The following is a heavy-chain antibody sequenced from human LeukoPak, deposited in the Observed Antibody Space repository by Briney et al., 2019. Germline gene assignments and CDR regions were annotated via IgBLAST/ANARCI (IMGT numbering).Heavy chain of an antibody. D-gene: IGHD2-8*01. CDR1: GGSFSGYY. CDR3: ARDGYCTNGVCYDYGMDV. CDR2: INHSGST. J-gene: IGHJ6*02. V-gene: IGHV4-34*01. Sequence: PSETLSLTCAVYGGSFSGYYWSWIRQPPGKGLEWIGEINHSGSTNYNPSLKSRVTISVDTSKNQFSLKLSSVTAADTAVYYCARDGYCTNGVCYDYGMDVWGQGTTVTVSS.